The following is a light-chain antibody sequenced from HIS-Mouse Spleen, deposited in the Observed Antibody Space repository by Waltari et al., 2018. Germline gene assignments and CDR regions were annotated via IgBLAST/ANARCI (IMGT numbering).Light chain of an antibody. CDR2: RNI. V-gene: IGLV1-47*01. CDR1: SSNLGSNY. J-gene: IGLJ3*02. CDR3: AAWDDSLSGPV. Sequence: QSVLTQPPSASGTPGQRVTISCSGSSSNLGSNYVYWYQQLPGTAPKLLIYRNIQRPSGVPDRFSGSKSGTSASLAISGLRSEDEADYYCAAWDDSLSGPVFGGGTKLTVL.